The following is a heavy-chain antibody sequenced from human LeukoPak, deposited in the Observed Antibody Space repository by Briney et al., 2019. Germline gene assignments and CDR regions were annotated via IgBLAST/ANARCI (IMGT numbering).Heavy chain of an antibody. Sequence: PSQTLSLTCTVSGGSISSGGYYWSWIRQHPGKGLEWIGYIYYSGGTYYNPSLKSRVTISEDTSKNQFSLKLSSVTAADTAVYYCASHGSGSYYRYFDLWGRGTLVTVSS. CDR2: IYYSGGT. V-gene: IGHV4-31*03. J-gene: IGHJ2*01. D-gene: IGHD3-10*01. CDR3: ASHGSGSYYRYFDL. CDR1: GGSISSGGYY.